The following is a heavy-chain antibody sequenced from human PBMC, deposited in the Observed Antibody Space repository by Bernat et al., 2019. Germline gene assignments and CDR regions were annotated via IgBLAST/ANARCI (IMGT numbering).Heavy chain of an antibody. CDR2: FYSGGST. J-gene: IGHJ6*02. Sequence: EVRLVESGGGLTQPGGSLRLSCTVSGFTVSNNYVSWVRQAPGKGLEWVSVFYSGGSTYHADSVKGRFTIAVDNSKNTLYLQMNSLTVEETAGYYCAEGGGIWGYGMDVWGQGTTVIVSS. CDR1: GFTVSNNY. CDR3: AEGGGIWGYGMDV. D-gene: IGHD3-16*01. V-gene: IGHV3-53*01.